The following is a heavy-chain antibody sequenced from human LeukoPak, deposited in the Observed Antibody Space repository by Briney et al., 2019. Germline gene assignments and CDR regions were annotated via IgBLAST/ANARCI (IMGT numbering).Heavy chain of an antibody. V-gene: IGHV3-21*01. J-gene: IGHJ4*02. CDR1: GFTFSSYS. CDR3: ARYTSNVVGKRHYFDY. D-gene: IGHD1-26*01. CDR2: ISSSSSYI. Sequence: PGGSLRLSCAASGFTFSSYSMNWVRQAPGKGLEGVSSISSSSSYIYYADSVKGLFTISRDNAKNSLYLQMNSLRAEDTAVYYCARYTSNVVGKRHYFDYWGQGTLVTVSS.